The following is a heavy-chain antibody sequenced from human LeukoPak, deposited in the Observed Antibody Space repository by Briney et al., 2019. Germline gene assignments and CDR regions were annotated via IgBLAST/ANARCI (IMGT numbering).Heavy chain of an antibody. Sequence: PSQTLSLTCTVSSGSISSGGYYWSWIRQHPGKGLEWIGYIYYSGSTYYNPSLKSRVTISVDTSKNQFSLKLSSVTAADTAVYYCARESTQTWWNFDLWGRGTLVTVSS. CDR1: SGSISSGGYY. CDR2: IYYSGST. CDR3: ARESTQTWWNFDL. V-gene: IGHV4-31*03. J-gene: IGHJ2*01.